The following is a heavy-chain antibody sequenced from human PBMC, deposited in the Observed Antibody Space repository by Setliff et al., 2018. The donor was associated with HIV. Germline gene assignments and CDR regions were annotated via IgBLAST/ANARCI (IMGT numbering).Heavy chain of an antibody. CDR2: ILSTGERT. CDR1: QFIFSSSS. CDR3: AKELAASGLGYFDS. V-gene: IGHV3-23*01. D-gene: IGHD3-22*01. J-gene: IGHJ4*02. Sequence: PGGSLRLSCVASQFIFSSSSMSWVRQAPGEGLEWVSAILSTGERTFYADSVKGRFTIPRDNSKNTVYLHMNSLGAEDTAEYSFAKELAASGLGYFDSWGRGILVTVSS.